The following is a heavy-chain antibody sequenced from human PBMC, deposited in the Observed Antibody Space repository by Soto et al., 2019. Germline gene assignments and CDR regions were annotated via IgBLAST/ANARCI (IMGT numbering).Heavy chain of an antibody. Sequence: PGGSLRLSCAASGFTFSNAWINWVRQAPGKGLEWVGRVKSKNDGGTTDFAAPVKGRFAISRDDSKNMVYLEMNSLQTDDTAIYYCTTDSYITSIIVRFDYWGHGTLVTVSS. D-gene: IGHD3-22*01. J-gene: IGHJ4*01. CDR1: GFTFSNAW. CDR2: VKSKNDGGTT. V-gene: IGHV3-15*07. CDR3: TTDSYITSIIVRFDY.